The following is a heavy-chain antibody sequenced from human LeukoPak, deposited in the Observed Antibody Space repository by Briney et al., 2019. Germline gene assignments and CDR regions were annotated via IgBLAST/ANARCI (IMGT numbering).Heavy chain of an antibody. CDR3: ARGGSGSYKNHGAFDI. CDR2: IYYSGST. J-gene: IGHJ3*02. Sequence: MPSETLSLSCTDSDGSISSYYWSWIRQPPGKGLEWIGYIYYSGSTNYNPSLKSRVTISVDTSKNQFSLKLSSVTAADTAVYYCARGGSGSYKNHGAFDIWGQGTMVTVSS. CDR1: DGSISSYY. V-gene: IGHV4-59*01. D-gene: IGHD1-26*01.